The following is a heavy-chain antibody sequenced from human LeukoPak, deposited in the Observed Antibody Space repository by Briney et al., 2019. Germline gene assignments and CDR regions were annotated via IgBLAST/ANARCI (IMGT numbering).Heavy chain of an antibody. J-gene: IGHJ6*02. D-gene: IGHD2-15*01. CDR1: GYTFTSYG. CDR2: ISTYNANT. V-gene: IGHV1-18*01. Sequence: ASVKVSCKASGYTFTSYGISWVRQAPGQGLEWMGWISTYNANTKYAQKLQGRVTMTTDTSTSTAYMELRGLRSDDTAVYYCARGYCNGGSCSSSLHGMDVWGQGTTVTVSS. CDR3: ARGYCNGGSCSSSLHGMDV.